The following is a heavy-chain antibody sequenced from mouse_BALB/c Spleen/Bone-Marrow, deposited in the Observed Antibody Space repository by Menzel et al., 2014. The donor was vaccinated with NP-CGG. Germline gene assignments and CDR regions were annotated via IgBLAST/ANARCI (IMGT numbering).Heavy chain of an antibody. CDR1: GFAFSRYW. V-gene: IGHV4-1*02. D-gene: IGHD1-1*01. CDR3: ARLSYYGRVAY. J-gene: IGHJ3*01. Sequence: EVKLVESGGGLVQPGGSLKLSCAASGFAFSRYWMSWVRQAPGKGLEWIGEINPDSSTINYTPPLKDKVIICRENAENTLCLQMSKVRSEDTDLYYCARLSYYGRVAYWGQGALVTVSA. CDR2: INPDSSTI.